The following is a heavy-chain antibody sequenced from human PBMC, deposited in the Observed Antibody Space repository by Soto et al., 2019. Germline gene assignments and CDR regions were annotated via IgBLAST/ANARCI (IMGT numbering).Heavy chain of an antibody. Sequence: PGGSLRLSCAASGFTFSSDWMHWVRQAPGKGLVWVSRINTDGSGTTYADSVKGRFTISRANSKNTLYLQLNSLRAEDTAVYFCAKDGTSWNGGGYWGQGTVVTVSS. CDR1: GFTFSSDW. V-gene: IGHV3-74*01. J-gene: IGHJ4*02. CDR2: INTDGSGT. CDR3: AKDGTSWNGGGY. D-gene: IGHD2-2*01.